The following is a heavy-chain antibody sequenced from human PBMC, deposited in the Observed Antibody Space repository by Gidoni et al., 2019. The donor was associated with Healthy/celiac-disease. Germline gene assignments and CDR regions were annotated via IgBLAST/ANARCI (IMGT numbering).Heavy chain of an antibody. V-gene: IGHV1-24*01. J-gene: IGHJ3*02. D-gene: IGHD3-10*01. CDR1: GSTLTELS. Sequence: QVQLVQSGAEVKKPGASVKVSCKVSGSTLTELSMHWVRQAPGKGLEWMGGFDPEDGETIYAQKFQGRVTMTEDTSTDTAYMELSSLRSEDTAVYYCATGLWFGELLHNAFDIWGQGTMVTVSS. CDR3: ATGLWFGELLHNAFDI. CDR2: FDPEDGET.